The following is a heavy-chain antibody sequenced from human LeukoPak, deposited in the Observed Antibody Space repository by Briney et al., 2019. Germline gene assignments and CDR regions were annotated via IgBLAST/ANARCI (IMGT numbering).Heavy chain of an antibody. CDR2: IYPGGST. CDR3: ARDVLAAPGTFDY. J-gene: IGHJ4*02. Sequence: PSETLSLTCTVSGNSISSGDNYWSWIRQPAGKGLEWIGRIYPGGSTNYNPSLKSRVTISVGTSKNQFSLKLSSVTAADTAVYYCARDVLAAPGTFDYWGQGTLVTVSS. D-gene: IGHD6-13*01. V-gene: IGHV4-61*02. CDR1: GNSISSGDNY.